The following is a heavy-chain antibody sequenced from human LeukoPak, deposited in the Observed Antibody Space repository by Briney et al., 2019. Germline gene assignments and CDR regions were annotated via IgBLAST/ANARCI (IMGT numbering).Heavy chain of an antibody. CDR2: IIPILGIA. Sequence: SVKVSCKASGYTFTGYYMHWVRQAPGQGLEWMGRIIPILGIANYAQKFQGRVTITADKSTSTAYMELSSLRSEDTAVYYCARVVGCTNGVCGYYYYGMDVWGQGTTVTVSS. D-gene: IGHD2-8*01. J-gene: IGHJ6*02. V-gene: IGHV1-69*04. CDR3: ARVVGCTNGVCGYYYYGMDV. CDR1: GYTFTGYY.